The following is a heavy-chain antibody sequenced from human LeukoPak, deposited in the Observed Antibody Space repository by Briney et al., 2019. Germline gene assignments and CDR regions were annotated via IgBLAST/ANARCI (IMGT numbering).Heavy chain of an antibody. CDR2: INPSGGST. V-gene: IGHV1-46*01. CDR3: ARASTAGYNYDY. CDR1: GYTFTSYY. Sequence: ASVKVSCKASGYTFTSYYMHWVRQAPGQGLEWMGIINPSGGSTSYAQKFQGRVTMTSDMSTSTVYMELSSLRSDDTAVYYCARASTAGYNYDYWGQGTLVTVSS. J-gene: IGHJ4*02. D-gene: IGHD2-2*02.